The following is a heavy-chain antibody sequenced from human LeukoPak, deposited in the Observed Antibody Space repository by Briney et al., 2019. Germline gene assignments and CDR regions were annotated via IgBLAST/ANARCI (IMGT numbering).Heavy chain of an antibody. CDR1: GGTFSSYA. CDR3: ARGHSITMVRGITTRNLDV. V-gene: IGHV7-4-1*02. CDR2: INTNTGNP. Sequence: ASVKVSCKASGGTFSSYAISWVRQAPGQGLEWMGWINTNTGNPTYAQGFTGRFVFSLDTSVSTAYLQISSLKAEDTAVYYCARGHSITMVRGITTRNLDVWGKGTTVTVSS. J-gene: IGHJ6*04. D-gene: IGHD3-10*01.